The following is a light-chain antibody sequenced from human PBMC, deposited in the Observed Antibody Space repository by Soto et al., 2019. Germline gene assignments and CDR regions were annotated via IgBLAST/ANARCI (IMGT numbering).Light chain of an antibody. J-gene: IGLJ2*01. CDR2: AVS. CDR1: SSDVGGYNY. CDR3: SSYTSSSTLL. V-gene: IGLV2-14*01. Sequence: QSALTQPASVSGSPGQSITICCTGTSSDVGGYNYVSWYQQHPGKAPKLMIYAVSNRPSGVSNRFSGSKSGNTASLTISGLQAEDEADYYCSSYTSSSTLLFGGGTKVTVL.